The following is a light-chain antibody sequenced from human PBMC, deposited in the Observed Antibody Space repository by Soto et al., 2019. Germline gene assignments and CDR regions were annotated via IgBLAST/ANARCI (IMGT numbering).Light chain of an antibody. CDR2: GAS. CDR3: PQLGT. J-gene: IGKJ3*01. Sequence: EMVLTQSPGTLSLSPGERATLSCRASQSVSSSYLAWHQQKPGQAPRLLIYGASSRATGIPDRFSGSGSETDFTLTLNRLEAEKLALYYCPQLGTFGHGTKVDLK. V-gene: IGKV3-20*01. CDR1: QSVSSSY.